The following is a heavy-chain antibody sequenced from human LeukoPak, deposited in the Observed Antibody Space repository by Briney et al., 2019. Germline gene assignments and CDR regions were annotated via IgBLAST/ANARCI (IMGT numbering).Heavy chain of an antibody. D-gene: IGHD6-19*01. CDR2: IYTSGST. CDR1: GGSISSGSYY. V-gene: IGHV4-61*02. CDR3: ARGRPSIIAVAGTGKFDY. J-gene: IGHJ4*02. Sequence: SETLSLTCTVSGGSISSGSYYWSWIRQPAGKGLEWIGRIYTSGSTNYNPSLKSRVTISVDTSKNQFSLKLSSVTAADTAVYYCARGRPSIIAVAGTGKFDYWGQGTLVTVSS.